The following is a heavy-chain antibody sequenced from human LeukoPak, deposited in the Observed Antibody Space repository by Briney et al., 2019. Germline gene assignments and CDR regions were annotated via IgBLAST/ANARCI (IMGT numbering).Heavy chain of an antibody. D-gene: IGHD3-16*01. Sequence: NPSETLSLTCTVSGGSISSYYWSWIRQPPGKGLEWIGYIYYSGSTNYNPSLKSRVTISVDTSKNQFSLKLSSVTAADTAVYYCAREVGGGFDPWGQGTLVTVSS. CDR1: GGSISSYY. V-gene: IGHV4-59*01. CDR3: AREVGGGFDP. J-gene: IGHJ5*02. CDR2: IYYSGST.